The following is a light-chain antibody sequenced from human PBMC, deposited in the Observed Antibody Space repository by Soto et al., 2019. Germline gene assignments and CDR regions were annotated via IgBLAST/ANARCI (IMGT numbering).Light chain of an antibody. Sequence: EIVLAQSPATLSFSPGERATLSCRASHSVSSYLAWYQQKPGQAPRLLIYDGSNRATGIPARFSGSGSGTEFTLTISSLQSEDFAVYYCQQYNNWPLWTFGQGTKVDIK. CDR1: HSVSSY. V-gene: IGKV3-11*01. CDR3: QQYNNWPLWT. CDR2: DGS. J-gene: IGKJ1*01.